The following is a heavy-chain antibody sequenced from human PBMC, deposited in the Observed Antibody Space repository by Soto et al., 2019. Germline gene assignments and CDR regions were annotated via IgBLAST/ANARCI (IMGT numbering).Heavy chain of an antibody. CDR1: GFTFSNYW. D-gene: IGHD2-21*02. J-gene: IGHJ2*01. CDR2: INQDGGDK. Sequence: EVQLVESGGGLVQPGGSLRLSCAASGFTFSNYWMGWVRQAPGKGLKWVANINQDGGDKRDLDSVKGRFTISRDNAQNSLYLQMNSLRAEDTAVYYCARIDCGGNCYSRSWYFDIWGRGTLVTVSS. V-gene: IGHV3-7*03. CDR3: ARIDCGGNCYSRSWYFDI.